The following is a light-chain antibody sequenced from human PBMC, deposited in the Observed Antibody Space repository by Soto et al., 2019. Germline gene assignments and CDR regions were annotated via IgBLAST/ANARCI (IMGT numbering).Light chain of an antibody. Sequence: EIVMTQSPATLSVSPGERATLSCRASQSVSNNLAWYQHIPSQAPRLLIYGTSTRATGIPARFSGSGSGTEFTLTISSLQYEDFELYYCQQYNDWLWTLGQGTKVDIK. CDR2: GTS. V-gene: IGKV3-15*01. CDR3: QQYNDWLWT. CDR1: QSVSNN. J-gene: IGKJ1*01.